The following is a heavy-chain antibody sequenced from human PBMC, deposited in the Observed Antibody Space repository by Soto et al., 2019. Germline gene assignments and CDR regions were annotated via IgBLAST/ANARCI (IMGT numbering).Heavy chain of an antibody. Sequence: GGSLRLSCAASGFTFSSYGMHWVRQAPGKGLEWVAVIWYDGSNKYYADSVKGRFTISRDNSKNTLYLQMNSLRAEDTAVYYCARDLEYCSGGSCYPSGGMDVWGQGTTVTVSS. CDR2: IWYDGSNK. D-gene: IGHD2-15*01. J-gene: IGHJ6*02. CDR3: ARDLEYCSGGSCYPSGGMDV. CDR1: GFTFSSYG. V-gene: IGHV3-33*01.